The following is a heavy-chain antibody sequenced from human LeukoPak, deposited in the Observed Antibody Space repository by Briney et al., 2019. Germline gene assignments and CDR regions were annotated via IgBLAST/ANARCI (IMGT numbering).Heavy chain of an antibody. V-gene: IGHV3-23*01. CDR2: ISGSGGST. D-gene: IGHD3-22*01. Sequence: PGGSLRLSCAASGFTFSSYAMSWVRQAPGKGLEWVSAISGSGGSTYYADSVKGRFTISRDNSKNTLYLQMNSLRAEDTAVYYCAKVTMTPLEDHTLDYFDYWGQGTLVTVSS. CDR3: AKVTMTPLEDHTLDYFDY. J-gene: IGHJ4*02. CDR1: GFTFSSYA.